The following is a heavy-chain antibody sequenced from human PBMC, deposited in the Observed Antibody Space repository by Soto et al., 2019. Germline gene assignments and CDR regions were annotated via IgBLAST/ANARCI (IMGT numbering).Heavy chain of an antibody. D-gene: IGHD2-15*01. V-gene: IGHV3-23*01. CDR2: ISGSGGST. Sequence: EVQLLESGGGLVQPGGSLRLSCAASGFTFSSYAMSWVRQAPGKGLEWVSAISGSGGSTYYADSVKGRFTISRDNSKNALYLQMNSLRAEDTAVYDCEKWVDGGFPHCDYWGQGTLFTVGS. CDR3: EKWVDGGFPHCDY. J-gene: IGHJ4*02. CDR1: GFTFSSYA.